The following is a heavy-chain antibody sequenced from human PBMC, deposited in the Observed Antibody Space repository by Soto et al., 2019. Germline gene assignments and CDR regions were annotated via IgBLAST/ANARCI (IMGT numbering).Heavy chain of an antibody. CDR2: IKSDGSNI. CDR3: ARASYTMSTNYYLDR. Sequence: PGGSLRLSCVASGLTFSSYWMDWVRQAPGKGLVWVSRIKSDGSNIAYGDSVKGRFSISRDNGKNTLYLQMDSLRGEDTAVYYCARASYTMSTNYYLDRWGQGTPVTVSS. J-gene: IGHJ4*02. CDR1: GLTFSSYW. D-gene: IGHD3-10*02. V-gene: IGHV3-74*01.